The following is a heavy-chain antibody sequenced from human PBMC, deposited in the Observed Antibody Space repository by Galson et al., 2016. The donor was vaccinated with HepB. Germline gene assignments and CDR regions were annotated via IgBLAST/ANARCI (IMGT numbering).Heavy chain of an antibody. CDR1: GYTFSSHY. CDR3: ARDSSDWSLPSGLYGMDV. J-gene: IGHJ6*02. D-gene: IGHD6-19*01. CDR2: MNPTSGRT. V-gene: IGHV1-46*01. Sequence: SVKVSCKAPGYTFSSHYMHRVRQAPGQGLEWMGAMNPTSGRTNYAQKFQGRVAMTRDTSTSTVYMELSSLTSDDTAIYYCARDSSDWSLPSGLYGMDVWGRGTTVTVSS.